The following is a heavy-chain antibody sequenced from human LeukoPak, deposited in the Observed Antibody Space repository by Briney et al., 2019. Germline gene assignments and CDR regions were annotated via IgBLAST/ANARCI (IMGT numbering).Heavy chain of an antibody. CDR3: ATGGSTPGSFGPHTYYYYGMDV. J-gene: IGHJ6*02. CDR2: FDPEDGET. D-gene: IGHD2-2*01. CDR1: GYTLTELS. Sequence: ASVKVSCTVSGYTLTELSMHWVRQAPGKGLEWMGGFDPEDGETIYAQKFQGRVTMTEDTSTDTAYMELSSLRSEDTAVYYCATGGSTPGSFGPHTYYYYGMDVWGQGTTVTVSS. V-gene: IGHV1-24*01.